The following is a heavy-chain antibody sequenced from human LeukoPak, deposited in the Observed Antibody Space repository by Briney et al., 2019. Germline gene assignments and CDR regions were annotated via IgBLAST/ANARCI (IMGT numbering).Heavy chain of an antibody. Sequence: PSETLSLTCTVSGGSITSYYWSWIRQPPGKGLECIGYISYSGSTNYNPSLKSRVTISADTSKNQFSLKLRSVTAADTAVYYCARVSAAAVEPWGKGTTVTISS. J-gene: IGHJ6*04. CDR2: ISYSGST. CDR1: GGSITSYY. V-gene: IGHV4-59*01. CDR3: ARVSAAAVEP. D-gene: IGHD6-13*01.